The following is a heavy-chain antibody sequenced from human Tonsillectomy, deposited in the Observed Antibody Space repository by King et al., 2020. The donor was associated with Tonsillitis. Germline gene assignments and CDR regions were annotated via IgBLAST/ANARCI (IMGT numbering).Heavy chain of an antibody. J-gene: IGHJ6*02. V-gene: IGHV3-9*01. CDR3: AKVALAGIYYYYGLDV. CDR2: ISWNSGGI. D-gene: IGHD6-19*01. CDR1: GFIFDDYA. Sequence: VQLVESGGGLVQPGRSLRLSCAASGFIFDDYAMHWVRQPPGKGLEWVSGISWNSGGIGYADSVKGRFTISRDNAKNSLYLQMNSLRTEDTALYYCAKVALAGIYYYYGLDVWVQGTTVTVSS.